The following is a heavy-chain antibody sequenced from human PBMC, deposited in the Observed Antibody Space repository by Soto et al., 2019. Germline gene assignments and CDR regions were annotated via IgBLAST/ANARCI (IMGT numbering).Heavy chain of an antibody. CDR2: LCGRGGST. Sequence: EVQLLESGGGLVQPGGSLRLSCAASGFTFSSYAMSWVRQAQGKGLEWVSALCGRGGSTYYADSVKGRFTISRDNSKNTLYLQMNSMRAEDTAVYYCAKDLNYYDSSGYYRANEYWGQGTLVTVSS. D-gene: IGHD3-22*01. V-gene: IGHV3-23*01. CDR1: GFTFSSYA. CDR3: AKDLNYYDSSGYYRANEY. J-gene: IGHJ4*02.